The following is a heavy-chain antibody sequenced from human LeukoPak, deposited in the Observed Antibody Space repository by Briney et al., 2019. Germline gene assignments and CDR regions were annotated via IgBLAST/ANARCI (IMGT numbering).Heavy chain of an antibody. Sequence: PGGSLRLSCEGSGFPFSSYGMHWVRQAPGKWLEWLALISYDSSNWVIADSVKGRFTISRDNAKNSLYLQMNSLRVEDTAIYYCARDHSGWSLDPWGRGTLVTVSS. V-gene: IGHV3-30*03. CDR2: ISYDSSNW. J-gene: IGHJ5*02. CDR3: ARDHSGWSLDP. CDR1: GFPFSSYG. D-gene: IGHD6-19*01.